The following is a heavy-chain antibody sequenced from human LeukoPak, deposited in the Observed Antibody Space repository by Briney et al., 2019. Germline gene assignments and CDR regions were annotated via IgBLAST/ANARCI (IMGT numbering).Heavy chain of an antibody. Sequence: GGSLRLSCAASGFTFSNAWMSWVRQAPGKGLEWVGRIKSKTDGGTTDYAAPVKGRFTISRDDSKNTLYLQMNSLKTEDTAVYYCTTERPAPGIAVAGMYFQHWGQGTLVTVSS. CDR3: TTERPAPGIAVAGMYFQH. D-gene: IGHD6-19*01. J-gene: IGHJ1*01. CDR1: GFTFSNAW. CDR2: IKSKTDGGTT. V-gene: IGHV3-15*01.